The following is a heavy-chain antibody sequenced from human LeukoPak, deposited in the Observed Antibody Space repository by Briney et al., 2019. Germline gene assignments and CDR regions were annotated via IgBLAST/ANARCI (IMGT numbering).Heavy chain of an antibody. Sequence: ASETLSLTCTVSGGSISSYYWSWIRQPPGKGREWIGYIYYSVSTNYNPSLKSRVTISVDTSKNQFSLKLSSVTAADTAVYYCARTTEAHSWRTRYYDYYMDVWGKGTTVTVSS. D-gene: IGHD6-13*01. CDR3: ARTTEAHSWRTRYYDYYMDV. J-gene: IGHJ6*03. CDR1: GGSISSYY. V-gene: IGHV4-59*01. CDR2: IYYSVST.